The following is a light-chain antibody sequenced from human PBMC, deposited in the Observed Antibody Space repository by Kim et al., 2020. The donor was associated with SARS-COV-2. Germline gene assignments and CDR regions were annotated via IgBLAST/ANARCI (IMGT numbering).Light chain of an antibody. CDR2: SAS. Sequence: SPGDRATLSCRASRSMSAGYLTWYQKKPGQAPRLLMYSASTRATGIPDRFSGSESGTDFILTISRLEPEDSDVYYCHHLSSSPYYTFGQGTKLEI. V-gene: IGKV3-20*01. CDR3: HHLSSSPYYT. CDR1: RSMSAGY. J-gene: IGKJ2*01.